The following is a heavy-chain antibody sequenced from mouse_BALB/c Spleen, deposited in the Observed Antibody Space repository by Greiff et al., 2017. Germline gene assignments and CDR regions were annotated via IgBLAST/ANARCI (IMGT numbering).Heavy chain of an antibody. CDR1: GYTFTSYW. CDR2: IAPGSGST. CDR3: ARWGDYAFAY. J-gene: IGHJ3*01. Sequence: DLVKPGASVKLSCKASGYTFTSYWINWIKQRPGQGLEWIGRIAPGSGSTYYNEMFKGKATLTVDTSSSTAYIQLSSLSSEDSAVYFCARWGDYAFAYWGRETLVTVSA. D-gene: IGHD2-4*01. V-gene: IGHV1S41*01.